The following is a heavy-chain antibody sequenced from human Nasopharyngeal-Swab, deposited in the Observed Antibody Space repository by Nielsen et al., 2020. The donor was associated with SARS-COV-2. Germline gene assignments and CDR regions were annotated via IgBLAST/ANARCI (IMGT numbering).Heavy chain of an antibody. CDR2: GNHSGST. CDR3: ARAGDLTAYYSYYMDV. Sequence: SETLSLTCAVYGGSFSGYYWSWIRQPPGKGLEWIGEGNHSGSTHYNPSLKSRVTISVDTSNNQFSLKLSSVTAADTALYYCARAGDLTAYYSYYMDVWGNGTTVTVSS. D-gene: IGHD2-21*02. V-gene: IGHV4-34*01. J-gene: IGHJ6*03. CDR1: GGSFSGYY.